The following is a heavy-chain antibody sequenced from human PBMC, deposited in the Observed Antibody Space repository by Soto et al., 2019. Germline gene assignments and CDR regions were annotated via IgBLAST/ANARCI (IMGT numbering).Heavy chain of an antibody. D-gene: IGHD1-26*01. CDR2: IYYSGST. V-gene: IGHV4-31*03. Sequence: QVQLQESGPGLVKPSQTLSLTCTVSGGSISSGGYYWSWIRQHPGKGPEWIGYIYYSGSTYYNPSLKSRVTISVDTSKNQFSLKLSSVTAADTAVYYCARFGGREDYYYYYYMDVWGKGTTVTVSS. CDR3: ARFGGREDYYYYYYMDV. J-gene: IGHJ6*03. CDR1: GGSISSGGYY.